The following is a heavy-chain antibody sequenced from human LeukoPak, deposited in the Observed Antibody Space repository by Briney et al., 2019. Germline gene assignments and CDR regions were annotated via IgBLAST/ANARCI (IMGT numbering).Heavy chain of an antibody. Sequence: PGGSLRLSCAASGFTFRGYAMAWVRQAQGKGLEWVSSITDSGDVTYYTDSVKGRFTISRDNSKSTLYLQMNSLTAEDTALYFCAKGQTGAPSFYYFFYLDGWGKGSTVIVSS. CDR1: GFTFRGYA. D-gene: IGHD2-8*02. J-gene: IGHJ6*03. V-gene: IGHV3-23*01. CDR2: ITDSGDVT. CDR3: AKGQTGAPSFYYFFYLDG.